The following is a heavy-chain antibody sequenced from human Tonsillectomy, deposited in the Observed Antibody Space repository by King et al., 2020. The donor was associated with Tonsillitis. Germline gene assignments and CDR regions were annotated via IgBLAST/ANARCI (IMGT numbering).Heavy chain of an antibody. CDR2: INPKSGGK. D-gene: IGHD1-20*01. V-gene: IGHV1-2*02. J-gene: IGHJ4*02. CDR1: GYTFTGYY. CDR3: ARGDNWNPDY. Sequence: QLVQSGAEVKKPGASVKVSCKASGYTFTGYYMHCVRQAPGQGLEWMGWINPKSGGKNYAQKFQGRVTMTRDTSISTAYMGLSRLRSDDTAVYYCARGDNWNPDYWGQGTLVTVSS.